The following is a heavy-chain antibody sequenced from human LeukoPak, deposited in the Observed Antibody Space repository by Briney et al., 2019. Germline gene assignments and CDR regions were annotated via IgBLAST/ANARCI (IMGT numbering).Heavy chain of an antibody. J-gene: IGHJ3*02. CDR2: ISASGGTT. D-gene: IGHD3-22*01. Sequence: GGSLRLSCAASGFTFSNYAMTWVRQAPGKGLDWVSGISASGGTTYYAESVKGRFTISRDNSKNTLYLQMNSLRAEDTAVYYCAKRPRDSSGYYLGAFDMWGQGTMVTVSS. CDR1: GFTFSNYA. CDR3: AKRPRDSSGYYLGAFDM. V-gene: IGHV3-23*01.